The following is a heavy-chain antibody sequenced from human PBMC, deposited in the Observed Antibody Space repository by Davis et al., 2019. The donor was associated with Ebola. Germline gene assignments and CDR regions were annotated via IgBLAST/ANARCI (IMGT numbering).Heavy chain of an antibody. V-gene: IGHV3-48*01. CDR3: ARSSSGYFYGLDY. CDR2: ISGSSRTI. D-gene: IGHD3-22*01. J-gene: IGHJ4*02. CDR1: GFTFSSYN. Sequence: GESLKISCAASGFTFSSYNMNWVRQAPGKGLEWVSYISGSSRTIYYADAVKGRFTISRDNAKNSLYLQMNSLRAEDTAVYYCARSSSGYFYGLDYWGQGTLVTVSS.